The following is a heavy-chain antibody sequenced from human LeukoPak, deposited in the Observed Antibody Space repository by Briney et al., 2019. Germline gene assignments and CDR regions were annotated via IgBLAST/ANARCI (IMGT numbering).Heavy chain of an antibody. V-gene: IGHV3-33*06. CDR3: AKDRVVYYYDSSGIDY. CDR1: GFTFSSYD. J-gene: IGHJ4*02. CDR2: IWYDGSNK. D-gene: IGHD3-22*01. Sequence: PGRSLRLSCAASGFTFSSYDMHWVRQAPGKGLEWVAVIWYDGSNKYYADSVKGRFTISRDNSKNALYLQMNSLRAEDTAVYYCAKDRVVYYYDSSGIDYWGQGTLVTVSS.